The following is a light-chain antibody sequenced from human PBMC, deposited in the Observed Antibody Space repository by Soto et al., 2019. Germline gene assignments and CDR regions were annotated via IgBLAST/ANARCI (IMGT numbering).Light chain of an antibody. CDR1: QTISNY. Sequence: DIQLTQSPSSLSASVGDRVTITGRASQTISNYLNWYNQRPGNAPKLLIYAASSLQSGVPSRFSGSGSGTDFTLTISSLQPEDFATYYCQQSYSTPCTFGPGTKVHIK. V-gene: IGKV1-39*01. CDR2: AAS. CDR3: QQSYSTPCT. J-gene: IGKJ3*01.